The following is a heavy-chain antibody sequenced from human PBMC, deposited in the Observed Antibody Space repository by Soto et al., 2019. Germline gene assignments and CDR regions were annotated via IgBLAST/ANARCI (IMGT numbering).Heavy chain of an antibody. CDR2: TYYRSKWYN. Sequence: SQTLSLTCAISGDSVSSNSAAWNWIRQSPSRGLEWLGRTYYRSKWYNDYAVSVKSRITINPDTSKNQFSLQLHSVTPEATAVDYCATVSGFVPTFGGVIEPTYNHYYGLCIREQGSTVAVSS. CDR1: GDSVSSNSAA. J-gene: IGHJ6*01. CDR3: ATVSGFVPTFGGVIEPTYNHYYGLCI. D-gene: IGHD3-16*02. V-gene: IGHV6-1*01.